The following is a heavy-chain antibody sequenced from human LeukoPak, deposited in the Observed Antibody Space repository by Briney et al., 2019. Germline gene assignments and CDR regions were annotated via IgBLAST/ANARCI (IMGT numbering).Heavy chain of an antibody. CDR2: IYYSGST. CDR3: ARVPPATPESLAFDI. V-gene: IGHV4-30-4*01. J-gene: IGHJ3*02. Sequence: SETLSLTCTVSGGSISSGDYYWSWIRQPPGKGLEWLGYIYYSGSTYYNPSLKSRVTISVDTSKDQFSLKLSSVTAADTAVYYCARVPPATPESLAFDIWGQGTMVTVSS. D-gene: IGHD6-25*01. CDR1: GGSISSGDYY.